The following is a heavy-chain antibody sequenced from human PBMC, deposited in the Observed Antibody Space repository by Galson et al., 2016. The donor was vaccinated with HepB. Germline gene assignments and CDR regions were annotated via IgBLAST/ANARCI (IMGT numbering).Heavy chain of an antibody. Sequence: SLRLSCAASGFTFSSYSMNWVRQAPGKGLVWVSYISSSSSTIYYADSVKGRFTISRDNAKNSLYLQMNSLRDEDTAVYYCARRGLSCSSTSCCADYWGRGTLVTVSS. CDR2: ISSSSSTI. D-gene: IGHD2-2*01. V-gene: IGHV3-48*02. CDR1: GFTFSSYS. J-gene: IGHJ4*02. CDR3: ARRGLSCSSTSCCADY.